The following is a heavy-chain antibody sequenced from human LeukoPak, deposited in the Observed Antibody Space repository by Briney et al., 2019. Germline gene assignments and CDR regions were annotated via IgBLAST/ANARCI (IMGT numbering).Heavy chain of an antibody. D-gene: IGHD3-16*01. J-gene: IGHJ4*02. Sequence: GGSLRLSCAASGFTFSSYGMSWGRQAPAKGLELVSAISGSGGSTYYADSVTGRFTISRDNSKNTLYLQMNSLRAEDTAVYYCAKDPGGPIDYWGQGTLVTVSS. V-gene: IGHV3-23*01. CDR2: ISGSGGST. CDR3: AKDPGGPIDY. CDR1: GFTFSSYG.